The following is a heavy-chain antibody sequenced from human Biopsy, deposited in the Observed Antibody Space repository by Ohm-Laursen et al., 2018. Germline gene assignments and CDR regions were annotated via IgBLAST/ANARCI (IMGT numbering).Heavy chain of an antibody. Sequence: GASVKVSCKASGYSFTNHDINWVRQATGQGLEWMGWINTYSGNTNYGKKFHDRVIMTSDTSTSTAYLEHRSLRSDDTAVYYCARDYYPYVDYLKDVPLCDSWGQGTLVTVSS. CDR3: ARDYYPYVDYLKDVPLCDS. CDR2: INTYSGNT. CDR1: GYSFTNHD. D-gene: IGHD4-17*01. J-gene: IGHJ5*01. V-gene: IGHV1-18*01.